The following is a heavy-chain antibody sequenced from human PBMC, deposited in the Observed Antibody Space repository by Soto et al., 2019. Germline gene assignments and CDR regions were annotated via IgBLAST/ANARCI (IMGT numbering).Heavy chain of an antibody. CDR3: VMGYFYDY. CDR2: ISNHGRTA. CDR1: GFHFRDYA. J-gene: IGHJ4*02. V-gene: IGHV3-64D*08. Sequence: GGSLSLSCSASGFHFRDYAMVWVRQAPGKGLEYVSAISNHGRTAFYADSVNDRFIVSRDNSENTLSLHMSSLRADDSAVYYCVMGYFYDYWGQGTLVTVS. D-gene: IGHD3-16*01.